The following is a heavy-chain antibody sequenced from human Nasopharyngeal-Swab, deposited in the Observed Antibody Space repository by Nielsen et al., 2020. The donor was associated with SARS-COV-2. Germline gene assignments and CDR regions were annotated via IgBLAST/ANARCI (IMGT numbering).Heavy chain of an antibody. CDR2: IYTGGST. D-gene: IGHD3-10*01. CDR1: GFTVSGNY. J-gene: IGHJ5*02. Sequence: GGSLRLSCAASGFTVSGNYMNWVRQAPGKGLEWVSVIYTGGSTYYADSVKGRFTISRDNSKNTLYLQMNSLRAEDTAVYYCAILEGNGSGSPWGQGTLVTVSS. V-gene: IGHV3-66*01. CDR3: AILEGNGSGSP.